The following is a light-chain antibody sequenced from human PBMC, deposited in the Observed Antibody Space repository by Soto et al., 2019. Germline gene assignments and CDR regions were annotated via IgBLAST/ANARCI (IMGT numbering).Light chain of an antibody. Sequence: QSALTQPASVSGSPGQSITISCTGTSSNIGSYNFVSWYQQYPGKAPKLMVYEVNKRPSGFSDRFSGSKSGNTASLTISGLQAEDEADYYCCSYAGRSNLVFGGGTKVTVL. CDR3: CSYAGRSNLV. J-gene: IGLJ2*01. V-gene: IGLV2-23*02. CDR2: EVN. CDR1: SSNIGSYNF.